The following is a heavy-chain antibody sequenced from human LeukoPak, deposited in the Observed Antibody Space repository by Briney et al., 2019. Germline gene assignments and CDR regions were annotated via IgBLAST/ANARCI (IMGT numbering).Heavy chain of an antibody. CDR2: FYPGDSDT. J-gene: IGHJ4*02. D-gene: IGHD3-22*01. CDR1: GYSFTTSW. V-gene: IGHV5-51*01. Sequence: GVSLKFSCKASGYSFTTSWLGWASLMPGKGLEWTWVFYPGDSDTRYSPSFQGQVTISADKSISTAYVEWSSLKASDTAMYYCARAPPTYYDSSGYYFDYWGQGTLVTVSS. CDR3: ARAPPTYYDSSGYYFDY.